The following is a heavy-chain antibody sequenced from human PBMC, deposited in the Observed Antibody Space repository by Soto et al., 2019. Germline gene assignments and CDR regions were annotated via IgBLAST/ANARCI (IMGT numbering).Heavy chain of an antibody. V-gene: IGHV4-61*01. CDR2: IYYSGST. Sequence: PSETLSLTCTFSGCSVSSGSYYWSWIRQPPGKGLEWIGYIYYSGSTNYNPSLKSRVTISVDTSKNQFSLKLSSVTAADTAVYYCARDSGKWSTATHGDYGDYHWSHWGQGTLVTVSS. D-gene: IGHD4-17*01. J-gene: IGHJ4*02. CDR1: GCSVSSGSYY. CDR3: ARDSGKWSTATHGDYGDYHWSH.